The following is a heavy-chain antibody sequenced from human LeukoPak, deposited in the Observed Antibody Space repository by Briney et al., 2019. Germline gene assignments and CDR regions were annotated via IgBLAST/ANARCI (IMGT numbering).Heavy chain of an antibody. CDR2: INPSSGST. J-gene: IGHJ4*02. CDR3: ARGYTYGDY. Sequence: ASVKVSCKASGYTFTSYYMHWVRQAPGQGLDWMGIINPSSGSTSYAQNFQGRVTMTRDTSSSTVNMELSSLRSEDTGVYYCARGYTYGDYWGQGTLVTVSS. CDR1: GYTFTSYY. V-gene: IGHV1-46*01. D-gene: IGHD5-18*01.